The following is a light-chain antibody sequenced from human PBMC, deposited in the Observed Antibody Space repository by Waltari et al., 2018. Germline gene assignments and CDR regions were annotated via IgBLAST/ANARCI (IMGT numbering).Light chain of an antibody. CDR1: QSLVHSDGATY. V-gene: IGKV2-30*02. Sequence: DVVMTQSPLSLPVTLGQPASISCRSSQSLVHSDGATYLNWFQQRPGQSPRRLIYKVSNRDSGVPDRFSGSGSGTDFTLKISRVEAEDVAVYYCMQGTHWPRTFGQWTKVEIK. CDR2: KVS. J-gene: IGKJ1*01. CDR3: MQGTHWPRT.